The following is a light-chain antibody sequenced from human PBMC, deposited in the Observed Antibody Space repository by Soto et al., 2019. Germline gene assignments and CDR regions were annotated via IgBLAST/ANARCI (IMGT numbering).Light chain of an antibody. CDR3: QSYDSSLSPFV. J-gene: IGLJ1*01. CDR1: SSNIGAGYD. CDR2: GNS. V-gene: IGLV1-40*01. Sequence: QAVVTQPPSVSGAPGQRVTISCTGSSSNIGAGYDVHWYQQLLGTAPKLLIYGNSNRPSGVPDRFSGSKSGTSASLAITGLQAEDEADYYCQSYDSSLSPFVFGTGTKLTVL.